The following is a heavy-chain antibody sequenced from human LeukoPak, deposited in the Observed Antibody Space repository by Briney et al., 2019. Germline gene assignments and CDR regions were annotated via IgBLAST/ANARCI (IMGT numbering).Heavy chain of an antibody. D-gene: IGHD2-2*01. Sequence: SETLSLTCAVSGGSFSGYYWSWIRQPPGKGLEWIGEINHSGSTNYNPSLKSRVTISVDTSKNQFSLKLSSVTAADTAVYYCARGGYCSSTSCYGDFDYWGQGTLVTVSS. CDR1: GGSFSGYY. V-gene: IGHV4-34*01. J-gene: IGHJ4*02. CDR2: INHSGST. CDR3: ARGGYCSSTSCYGDFDY.